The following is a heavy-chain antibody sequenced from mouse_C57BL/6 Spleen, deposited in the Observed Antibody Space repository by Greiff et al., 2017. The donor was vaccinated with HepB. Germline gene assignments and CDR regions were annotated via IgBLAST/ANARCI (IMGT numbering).Heavy chain of an antibody. CDR2: IYPSDSET. CDR1: GYTFTSYW. V-gene: IGHV1-52*01. J-gene: IGHJ2*01. CDR3: ARSTTVVVDY. D-gene: IGHD1-1*01. Sequence: VQLQQPGAELVRPGSSVKLSCKASGYTFTSYWMHWVKQRPIQGLEWIGNIYPSDSETHYNQKFKDKATLTVDKSSSTAYMQLSSLTSEDSAVYYCARSTTVVVDYWGQGTTLTVSS.